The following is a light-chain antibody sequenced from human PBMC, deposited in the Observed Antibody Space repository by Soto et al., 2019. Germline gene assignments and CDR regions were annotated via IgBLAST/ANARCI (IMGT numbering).Light chain of an antibody. CDR1: QSVSSN. Sequence: EIVMTQSPATLSVSPGERATLSCRASQSVSSNLAWYQQKPGQAPRLLLYGASTRATGIPARFSGSGSGTAFTLTISSLQSEDFAVYYCQQYNNWPPNFGQGTRLEIK. V-gene: IGKV3-15*01. CDR2: GAS. J-gene: IGKJ5*01. CDR3: QQYNNWPPN.